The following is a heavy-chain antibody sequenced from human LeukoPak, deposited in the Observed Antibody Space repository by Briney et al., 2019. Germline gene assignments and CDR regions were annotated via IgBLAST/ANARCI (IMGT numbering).Heavy chain of an antibody. D-gene: IGHD6-13*01. CDR2: ISGSGGST. CDR1: GFTFSSYA. CDR3: AKDEQQQLALYYFDY. V-gene: IGHV3-23*01. Sequence: GGSLRLSCAASGFTFSSYAMSWVRQAPGKGLEWVSAISGSGGSTYYADSVKGRFTLSRDNSKNTLYLQVHSLRAEDTAVYYCAKDEQQQLALYYFDYWGQGTLVTVSS. J-gene: IGHJ4*02.